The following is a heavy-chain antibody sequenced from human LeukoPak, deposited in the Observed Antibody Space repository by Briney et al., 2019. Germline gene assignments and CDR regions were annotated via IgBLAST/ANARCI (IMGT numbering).Heavy chain of an antibody. Sequence: QSGGSLRLSCAASGFTFSHFWMSWVRQAPGKGLEWVAYIKKTGSETYYVDSVKGRFTITRDNTRNSLFLQMYSLRAEDTAVYYCARGGGHLDCWGQGTLATVSS. V-gene: IGHV3-7*01. J-gene: IGHJ4*02. D-gene: IGHD4-23*01. CDR1: GFTFSHFW. CDR2: IKKTGSET. CDR3: ARGGGHLDC.